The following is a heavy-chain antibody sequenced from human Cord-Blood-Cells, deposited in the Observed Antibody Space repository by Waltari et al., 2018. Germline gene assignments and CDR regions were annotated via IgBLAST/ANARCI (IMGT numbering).Heavy chain of an antibody. D-gene: IGHD3-10*01. J-gene: IGHJ6*02. CDR2: ISGSGGST. CDR1: GFTFSSYA. V-gene: IGHV3-23*01. Sequence: EVQLLESGGGLVQPGGSLRLSCAASGFTFSSYAMSWVRQAPGKGLEWVSAISGSGGSTYYADSVKGRFTISRDNSKNTLYLQMNSLRAEDTAVYYCAKPMVWGVIKSPFYYGMDVWGQGTTVTVSS. CDR3: AKPMVWGVIKSPFYYGMDV.